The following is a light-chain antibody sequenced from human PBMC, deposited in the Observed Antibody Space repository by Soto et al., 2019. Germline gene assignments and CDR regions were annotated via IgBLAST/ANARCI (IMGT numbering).Light chain of an antibody. CDR1: SSNIGSNY. Sequence: QSVLTQPPSASGTPGQRVTISCSGSSSNIGSNYVYWYQQLPGTAPKLLIYRNNQRPSGVPDRFSGSKSGTSASLAISGLRSEDEAEYYCAAWDDSLSASFGGGTKVTVL. J-gene: IGLJ2*01. CDR2: RNN. CDR3: AAWDDSLSAS. V-gene: IGLV1-47*01.